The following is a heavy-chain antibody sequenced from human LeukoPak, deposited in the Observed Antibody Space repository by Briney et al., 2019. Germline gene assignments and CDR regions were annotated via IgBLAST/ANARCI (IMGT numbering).Heavy chain of an antibody. J-gene: IGHJ4*02. Sequence: PGGSLRLSCAASGFTFSSYAMSWVRQAPGKGLEWVSAISGSGGSTYYADSVKGRFTTSRDNSKNTLYLQMNSLRAEDTAVYYCAKYEYSSSPGGVHFDYWGQGTLVTVSS. CDR2: ISGSGGST. CDR3: AKYEYSSSPGGVHFDY. D-gene: IGHD6-6*01. CDR1: GFTFSSYA. V-gene: IGHV3-23*01.